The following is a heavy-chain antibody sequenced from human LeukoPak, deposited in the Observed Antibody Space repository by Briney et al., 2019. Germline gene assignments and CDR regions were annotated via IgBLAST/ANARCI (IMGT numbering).Heavy chain of an antibody. V-gene: IGHV1-2*02. CDR2: INPNSGDT. J-gene: IGHJ4*02. CDR1: GYTFTGYY. D-gene: IGHD6-13*01. Sequence: ASVKVSCKASGYTFTGYYMHWVRQAPGQGLEWMGWINPNSGDTNYAQNFQGRVTMTRDMSISTAYMELSRLRSDDTAVYYCARVTIGSSWLPGLTYDYWGQGALVTVSS. CDR3: ARVTIGSSWLPGLTYDY.